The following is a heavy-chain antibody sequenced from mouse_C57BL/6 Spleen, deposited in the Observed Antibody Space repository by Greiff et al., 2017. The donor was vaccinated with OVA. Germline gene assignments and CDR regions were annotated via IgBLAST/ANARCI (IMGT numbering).Heavy chain of an antibody. CDR2: ISSGSSTI. CDR3: ARAYYYGSSGLAY. V-gene: IGHV5-17*01. Sequence: EVMLVESGGGLVKPGGSLKLSCAASGFTFSDYGMHWVRQAPEKGLEWVAYISSGSSTIYYADTVKGRFTISRDNAKNTLFLQMTSLRSEDTAMYYCARAYYYGSSGLAYWGQGTLVTVSA. D-gene: IGHD1-1*01. J-gene: IGHJ3*01. CDR1: GFTFSDYG.